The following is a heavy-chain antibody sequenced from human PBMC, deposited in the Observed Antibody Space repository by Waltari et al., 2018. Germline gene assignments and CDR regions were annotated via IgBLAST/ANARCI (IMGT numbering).Heavy chain of an antibody. J-gene: IGHJ2*01. Sequence: VQPVPSGAEVKKPGSSVTVPFQASGGTFVNYAVSWVRQAPGQGLEWMGRFVPAFGRANYAERFQGRVTITMDTSTNTAYMELSSLRSEDTALYYCARVMTTHWHYDLWGRGTLVTVSS. CDR1: GGTFVNYA. CDR2: FVPAFGRA. CDR3: ARVMTTHWHYDL. D-gene: IGHD1-1*01. V-gene: IGHV1-69*04.